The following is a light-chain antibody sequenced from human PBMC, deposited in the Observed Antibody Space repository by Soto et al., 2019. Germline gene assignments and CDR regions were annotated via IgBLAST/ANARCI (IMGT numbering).Light chain of an antibody. CDR3: QQYISSPPGFT. CDR1: QSVSSTY. J-gene: IGKJ3*01. Sequence: EIVLTQSPGTLSLFPGERATLSCRASQSVSSTYFAWYRQKPGQPPSLLIYGASNRATGVPDRFSGSGSGPDFTLTISGLEPEDFAVYHCQQYISSPPGFTFGPGTTVEIK. V-gene: IGKV3-20*01. CDR2: GAS.